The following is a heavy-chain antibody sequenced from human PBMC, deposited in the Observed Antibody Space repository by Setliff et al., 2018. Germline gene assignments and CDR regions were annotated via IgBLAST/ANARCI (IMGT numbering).Heavy chain of an antibody. CDR2: IGHTGSI. V-gene: IGHV4-38-2*02. D-gene: IGHD2-15*01. Sequence: PSETLSLTCTVSGYSISSGYIWGWIRQPPGKGLEWVGNIGHTGSINYNPSLKSRLTISRDTSKNQVSLKLNSVTAADTAVYYCMRQVGGGLWYFDYWGQGILVTVSS. CDR3: MRQVGGGLWYFDY. J-gene: IGHJ4*02. CDR1: GYSISSGYI.